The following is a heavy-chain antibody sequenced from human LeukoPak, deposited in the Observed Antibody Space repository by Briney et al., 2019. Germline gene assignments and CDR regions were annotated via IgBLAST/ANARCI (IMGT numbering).Heavy chain of an antibody. CDR1: GFTISSYW. CDR2: IRGDGGLE. J-gene: IGHJ4*02. CDR3: ARDLTASGSFDY. D-gene: IGHD3-9*01. V-gene: IGHV3-7*04. Sequence: GGSLRLSCAASGFTISSYWTTWLRQAPGKGLEWVANIRGDGGLEYFVDSVQGRFSISRDNAKNSFYLQMNSLRADDTAVYYCARDLTASGSFDYWGQGTLVTVSS.